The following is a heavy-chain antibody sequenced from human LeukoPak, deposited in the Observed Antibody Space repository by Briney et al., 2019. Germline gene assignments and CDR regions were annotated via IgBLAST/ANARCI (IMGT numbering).Heavy chain of an antibody. V-gene: IGHV4-4*07. J-gene: IGHJ4*02. CDR2: IYTSGST. Sequence: PSETLSLTCTVAGGSISSYYWSWIRQPAGKGLEWIGRIYTSGSTNYNPSLKSRVTMSVDTSKNQFSLKLNSVTAADTAVYYCARDSPSGYSSGWFFPFDYWGQGILVTVSS. CDR3: ARDSPSGYSSGWFFPFDY. CDR1: GGSISSYY. D-gene: IGHD6-19*01.